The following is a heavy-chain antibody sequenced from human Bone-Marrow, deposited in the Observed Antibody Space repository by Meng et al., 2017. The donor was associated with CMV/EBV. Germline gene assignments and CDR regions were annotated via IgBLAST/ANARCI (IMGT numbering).Heavy chain of an antibody. Sequence: ASVKVSCKVSGYTLTELSMHWVRQAPGQGLEWMGWINPNSGGTNYAQKFQGRVTMTRDTSISTAYMELSRLRSDDTAVYYCARDMVPYYYYGMDVWGQGNTVTVSS. CDR1: GYTLTELS. CDR2: INPNSGGT. D-gene: IGHD6-13*01. V-gene: IGHV1-2*02. CDR3: ARDMVPYYYYGMDV. J-gene: IGHJ6*01.